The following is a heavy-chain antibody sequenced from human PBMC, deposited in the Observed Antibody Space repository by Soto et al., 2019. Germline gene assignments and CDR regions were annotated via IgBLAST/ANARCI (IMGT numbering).Heavy chain of an antibody. CDR3: ARGHCTNGVCYFYYYYGMAV. CDR1: GYTFTSYY. D-gene: IGHD2-8*01. V-gene: IGHV1-46*01. Sequence: QVQLVQSGAEVKKPGASVKVSCKASGYTFTSYYMHWVRQAPGQGLEWMGIINPSGGSTSYAQKFQGRVTMTRDTSTSTVYMELSSLRSEDTAVYYCARGHCTNGVCYFYYYYGMAVWGQGTTVTVSS. J-gene: IGHJ6*02. CDR2: INPSGGST.